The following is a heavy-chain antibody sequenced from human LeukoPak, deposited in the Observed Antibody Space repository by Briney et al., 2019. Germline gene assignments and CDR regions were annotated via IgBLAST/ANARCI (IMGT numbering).Heavy chain of an antibody. CDR1: GFSFSSYW. D-gene: IGHD5-12*01. CDR2: VSFDGSNK. V-gene: IGHV3-30-3*01. CDR3: ARGSGYDYHY. J-gene: IGHJ4*02. Sequence: PGGSLRLSCAASGFSFSSYWMSWVRQAPGKGLEWVSVVSFDGSNKYYADSVKGRFTISRDNSKNTLYLQMNSLRAEDTAVYYCARGSGYDYHYWGQGTLVTVSS.